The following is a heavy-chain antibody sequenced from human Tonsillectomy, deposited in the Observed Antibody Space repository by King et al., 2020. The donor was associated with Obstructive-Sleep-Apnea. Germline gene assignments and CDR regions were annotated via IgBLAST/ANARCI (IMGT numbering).Heavy chain of an antibody. Sequence: VQLVESGGGVVQPGRSLRLSCAASGFTFNTYGMHCVRQAPGKGLEWVAFISFDSAKKTYADSVKGRFSVSRDNSKNTMFLQMDSLRAEDTAMYYCARDVLDSSGWEHRTYWGQGTLVTVSS. CDR1: GFTFNTYG. J-gene: IGHJ4*02. CDR3: ARDVLDSSGWEHRTY. V-gene: IGHV3-33*01. CDR2: ISFDSAKK. D-gene: IGHD3-22*01.